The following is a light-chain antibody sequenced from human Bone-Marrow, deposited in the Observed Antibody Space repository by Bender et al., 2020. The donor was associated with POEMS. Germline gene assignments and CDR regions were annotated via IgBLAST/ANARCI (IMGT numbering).Light chain of an antibody. CDR1: SSNVGGNT. V-gene: IGLV1-44*01. J-gene: IGLJ3*02. CDR3: AAWEDSLNGWV. Sequence: QSVLTQPPSASGTPGQRVTISCSGNSSNVGGNTVNWYQQVPGTAPKLLIYINNQRPSGVPDRFSGSKSGTSASLAISGLQSEDEADYYCAAWEDSLNGWVFGGGTKLTVL. CDR2: INN.